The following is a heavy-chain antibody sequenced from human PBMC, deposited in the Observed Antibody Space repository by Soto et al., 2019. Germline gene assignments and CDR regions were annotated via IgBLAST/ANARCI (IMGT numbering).Heavy chain of an antibody. CDR1: GFSFSSYG. CDR3: TTGIPPFWSGYYDYYYYGMDV. V-gene: IGHV3-33*01. CDR2: IWYDGSNK. Sequence: PXESLRLSCAASGFSFSSYGMHWVRQAAGKGLEWVAVIWYDGSNKYYADSVKGRFTISRDNSKNTLYLQMNSLRAEDTAVYYCTTGIPPFWSGYYDYYYYGMDVWGQGTTVTVSS. D-gene: IGHD3-3*01. J-gene: IGHJ6*02.